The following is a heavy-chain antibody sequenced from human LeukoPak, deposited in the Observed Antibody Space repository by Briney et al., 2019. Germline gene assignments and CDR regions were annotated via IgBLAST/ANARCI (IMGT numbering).Heavy chain of an antibody. D-gene: IGHD5-18*01. Sequence: SETLSLTCTVSGGSVHSGTYYWTWIRQAPGKGLTWIGYIYFNGHTNYNPSLGSRVTTSIDTFQNQFSLQLNSVTAADTAVYYCAREVNTASDRYTPGFSPAFWGPGTLVTVSS. V-gene: IGHV4-61*01. CDR1: GGSVHSGTYY. J-gene: IGHJ4*02. CDR3: AREVNTASDRYTPGFSPAF. CDR2: IYFNGHT.